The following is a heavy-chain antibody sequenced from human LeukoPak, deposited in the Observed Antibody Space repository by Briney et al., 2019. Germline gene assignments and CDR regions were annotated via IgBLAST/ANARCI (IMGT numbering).Heavy chain of an antibody. D-gene: IGHD3-16*02. CDR1: TFSFSKYA. Sequence: GGSLRLSCAASTFSFSKYAMSWVRQAPGKGLEWVSAISDSGGRTKYADSVKGRFIISRDNSKNTLYLQMESLRAEDTELYYCARDGGLSFFSCLGVWGIGTTVTVSS. V-gene: IGHV3-23*01. CDR2: ISDSGGRT. CDR3: ARDGGLSFFSCLGV. J-gene: IGHJ6*04.